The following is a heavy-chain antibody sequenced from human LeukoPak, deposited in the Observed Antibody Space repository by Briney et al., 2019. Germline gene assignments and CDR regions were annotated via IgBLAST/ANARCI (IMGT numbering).Heavy chain of an antibody. CDR2: IYYSGST. CDR1: GGSISSYY. D-gene: IGHD1-26*01. Sequence: SETLSLTCTVSGGSISSYYWSWIRRPPGKGLEWIGYIYYSGSTNYNPSLKSRVTISVDTSKNQFSLKLSSVTAADTAVYYCAREGDHYFDYWGQGTLVTVSS. CDR3: AREGDHYFDY. V-gene: IGHV4-59*01. J-gene: IGHJ4*02.